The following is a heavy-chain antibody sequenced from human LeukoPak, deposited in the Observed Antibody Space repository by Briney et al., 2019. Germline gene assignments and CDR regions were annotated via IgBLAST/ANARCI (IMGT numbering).Heavy chain of an antibody. CDR1: GDSGSSGSCY. V-gene: IGHV4-61*01. CDR3: ARGIVVVPAAISGWFDP. Sequence: SETLSLTCTVSGDSGSSGSCYWSWIRQPPGKGLEWIGYIYYSGSTDYNPSLKSRVTISVDTSKNQFSLKLSSVTAADTAVYYCARGIVVVPAAISGWFDPWGQGTLVTVSS. J-gene: IGHJ5*02. CDR2: IYYSGST. D-gene: IGHD2-2*02.